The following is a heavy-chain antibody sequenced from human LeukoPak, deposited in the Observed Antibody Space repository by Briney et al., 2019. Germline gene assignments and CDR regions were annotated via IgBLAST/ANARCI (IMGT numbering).Heavy chain of an antibody. CDR3: TKEPDP. J-gene: IGHJ5*02. Sequence: SETLSLTCTVSGGSISSYYWSWIRQPPGKGLEWIGYIYYSGSTNYNPSLKSRVTMSVDTSKNQVSLKLTSVTAADTAVYYCTKEPDPWGQGTLVTVSS. V-gene: IGHV4-59*12. CDR1: GGSISSYY. CDR2: IYYSGST.